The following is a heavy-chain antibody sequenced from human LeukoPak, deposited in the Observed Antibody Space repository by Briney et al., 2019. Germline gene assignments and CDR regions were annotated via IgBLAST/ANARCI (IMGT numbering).Heavy chain of an antibody. CDR2: INYSGST. J-gene: IGHJ3*02. CDR1: GGSFSGYY. CDR3: ARGLDDILAGPLNDAFDI. V-gene: IGHV4-34*01. D-gene: IGHD3-9*01. Sequence: PSETLSLTCAVYGGSFSGYYWSWIRQPPGKGLEWIGEINYSGSTNYNPSLKSRVTISVDTSKNQFSLKLSSVTAADTAVYYCARGLDDILAGPLNDAFDIWGQGTMVTVSS.